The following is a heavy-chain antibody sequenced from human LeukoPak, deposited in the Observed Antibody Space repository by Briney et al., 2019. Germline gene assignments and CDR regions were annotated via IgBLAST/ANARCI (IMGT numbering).Heavy chain of an antibody. CDR3: VRHDGRGGATMGALDS. D-gene: IGHD5-12*01. V-gene: IGHV4-39*01. CDR1: AGSISSSSHH. Sequence: SETLSLTCTVSAGSISSSSHHWGWIRQSPGKGLEWIGSIYYGRTTYYNPALNSRVTISVVTSKNQFSLQLNSVSAADTAVYYCVRHDGRGGATMGALDSWGQGSLVTVSS. CDR2: IYYGRTT. J-gene: IGHJ4*02.